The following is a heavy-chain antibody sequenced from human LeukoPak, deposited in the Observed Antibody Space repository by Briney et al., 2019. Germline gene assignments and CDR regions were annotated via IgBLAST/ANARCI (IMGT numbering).Heavy chain of an antibody. CDR1: GFTFTTYS. CDR3: ARGRGLHSAWFDP. D-gene: IGHD2/OR15-2a*01. CDR2: ISSGSSAI. Sequence: GGSLRLSCEASGFTFTTYSMTWVRQAPGKGLEWVSIISSGSSAIFSADALKGRFTISRDDAKNLLYLDMNSLRAEDTAVYYCARGRGLHSAWFDPWGQGTLVTVSS. V-gene: IGHV3-21*01. J-gene: IGHJ5*02.